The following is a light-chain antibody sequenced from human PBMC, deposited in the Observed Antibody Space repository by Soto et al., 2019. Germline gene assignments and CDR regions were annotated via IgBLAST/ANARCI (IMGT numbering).Light chain of an antibody. CDR3: KQYGTSPLT. CDR2: GAS. J-gene: IGKJ4*01. CDR1: QDVSSNY. V-gene: IGKV3-20*01. Sequence: EIVLTQSPGILSLSPGERATLSCRASQDVSSNYLAWYQQKPGLAPRLLIYGASNRAPVVPDRFSGSGSGKDFTLTISRLVPEDFAVYYCKQYGTSPLTFGGGTKVDI.